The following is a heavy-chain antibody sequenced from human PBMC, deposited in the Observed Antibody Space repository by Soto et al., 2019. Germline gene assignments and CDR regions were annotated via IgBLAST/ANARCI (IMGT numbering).Heavy chain of an antibody. CDR2: ISSSGSTI. CDR1: GFTFIDYY. V-gene: IGHV3-11*01. D-gene: IGHD2-15*01. CDR3: ARVIGYCSGGSCYLDC. J-gene: IGHJ4*02. Sequence: GGSLRLSCAASGFTFIDYYMSWILQAPGKGLEWVSYISSSGSTIYYADSVKGRFTISRDNAKNSLYLQMNSLRAEDTAVYYCARVIGYCSGGSCYLDCWGQGSLVTVSS.